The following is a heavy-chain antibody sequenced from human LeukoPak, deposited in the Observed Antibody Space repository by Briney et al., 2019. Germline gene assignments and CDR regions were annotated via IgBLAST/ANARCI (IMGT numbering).Heavy chain of an antibody. Sequence: GGSLRLSCAASGFTFSSYSMNWVRQAPGKGLEWVSSISSSSSYIYYADSVEGRFTISRDNAKNSLYLQMNSLRAEDTAVYYCARGGGSSSLGYYYYMDVWGKGTTVTVSS. V-gene: IGHV3-21*01. CDR2: ISSSSSYI. J-gene: IGHJ6*03. D-gene: IGHD6-6*01. CDR3: ARGGGSSSLGYYYYMDV. CDR1: GFTFSSYS.